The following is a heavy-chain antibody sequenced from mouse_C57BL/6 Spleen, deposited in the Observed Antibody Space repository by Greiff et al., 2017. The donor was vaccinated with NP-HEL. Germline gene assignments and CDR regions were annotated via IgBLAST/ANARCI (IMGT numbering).Heavy chain of an antibody. D-gene: IGHD2-5*01. CDR2: SRNKANDYTT. CDR3: ARASYYSNPYAMDY. Sequence: EVKVVESGGGLVQSGRSLRLSCATSGFTFSDFYLEWVRQAPGKGLEWIAVSRNKANDYTTEYSASVKGRFIVSRDTSQSILYLQMNALRAEDTAIYYCARASYYSNPYAMDYWGQGTSVTVSS. CDR1: GFTFSDFY. J-gene: IGHJ4*01. V-gene: IGHV7-1*01.